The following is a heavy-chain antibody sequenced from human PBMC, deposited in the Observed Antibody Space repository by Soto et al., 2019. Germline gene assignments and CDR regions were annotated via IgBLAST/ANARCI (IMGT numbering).Heavy chain of an antibody. J-gene: IGHJ5*02. CDR3: ARETTDYGDSRGYGWFDP. CDR1: GFTFSSFW. V-gene: IGHV3-7*01. CDR2: IKQDGSEK. Sequence: EVPLVESGGGLVQPGGSLRLSCAASGFTFSSFWMSWVRQAPGKGLEWVANIKQDGSEKYYVDSVKGRFTISRDDAKNSLYLQMNGLRAEETAVYYCARETTDYGDSRGYGWFDPWGQGTLVTVSS. D-gene: IGHD4-17*01.